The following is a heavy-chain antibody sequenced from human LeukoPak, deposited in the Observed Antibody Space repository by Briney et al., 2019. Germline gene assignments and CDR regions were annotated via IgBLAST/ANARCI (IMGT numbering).Heavy chain of an antibody. V-gene: IGHV3-23*01. Sequence: AGGSLRLSCAAPGFTFSSYAMSWVRQAPGKGLEWVSAISGSGGSTYYADSVKGRFTISRGNSKNTLYLQMNSLRAEDTAVYYCAKRDYGDYQGPWDYWGQGTLVTVSS. CDR2: ISGSGGST. CDR1: GFTFSSYA. CDR3: AKRDYGDYQGPWDY. J-gene: IGHJ4*02. D-gene: IGHD4-17*01.